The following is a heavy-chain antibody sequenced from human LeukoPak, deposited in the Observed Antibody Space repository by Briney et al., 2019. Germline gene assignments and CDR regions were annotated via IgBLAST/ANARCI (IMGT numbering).Heavy chain of an antibody. CDR2: IYDSGSA. Sequence: PSETLSLTRTVSGGSISRNYWNWIRQPPGKGLEWIGYIYDSGSAKYNPSLKSRVTMSVDTSKKQFSLKLSSVTAADTAVYYCARRGSGWFYLDYWGQGTLVTVSS. CDR1: GGSISRNY. D-gene: IGHD6-19*01. CDR3: ARRGSGWFYLDY. V-gene: IGHV4-59*08. J-gene: IGHJ4*02.